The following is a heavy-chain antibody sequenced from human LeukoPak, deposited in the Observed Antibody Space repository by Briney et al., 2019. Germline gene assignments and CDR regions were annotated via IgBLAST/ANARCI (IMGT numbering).Heavy chain of an antibody. CDR1: GFTFSSYI. D-gene: IGHD4-23*01. CDR3: ARRLSHPKYGGNIDAFDI. Sequence: GGSLRLSCAASGFTFSSYIMNWVRQAPGKGLEWVSSISSSSSYIYYADSVKGRFTISRDNAKNSLYLQMNSLRAEDTAVYYCARRLSHPKYGGNIDAFDIWGQGTMVTVSS. J-gene: IGHJ3*02. CDR2: ISSSSSYI. V-gene: IGHV3-21*01.